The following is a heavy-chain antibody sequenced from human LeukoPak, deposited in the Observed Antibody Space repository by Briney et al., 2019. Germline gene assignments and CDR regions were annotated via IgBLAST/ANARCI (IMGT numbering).Heavy chain of an antibody. D-gene: IGHD3-3*01. CDR1: GYSFNDYW. CDR3: ARSILQWLSYPNDAYDV. CDR2: IYPGDSDT. Sequence: GESLKISCKGSGYSFNDYWIGWVRQMPGKGLEWMGIIYPGDSDTRYNPSFQGQVTISADRSISTAYLQWSSLKASDTAKYYCARSILQWLSYPNDAYDVWGQGTMVTVSS. V-gene: IGHV5-51*01. J-gene: IGHJ3*01.